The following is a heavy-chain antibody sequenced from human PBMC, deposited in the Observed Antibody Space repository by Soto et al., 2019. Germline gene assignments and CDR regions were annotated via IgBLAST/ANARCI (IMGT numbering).Heavy chain of an antibody. Sequence: GGSLRLSCVGSGFTLNNYWMSCVRQAPGKGLEWVAKIREGGSEGYYVDSVKGRFTISRDNAKNSVFLQMNSLRVEDTAEYYCASLPNGANQDFDCWGQGT. D-gene: IGHD2-8*01. CDR1: GFTLNNYW. CDR2: IREGGSEG. V-gene: IGHV3-7*03. J-gene: IGHJ4*02. CDR3: ASLPNGANQDFDC.